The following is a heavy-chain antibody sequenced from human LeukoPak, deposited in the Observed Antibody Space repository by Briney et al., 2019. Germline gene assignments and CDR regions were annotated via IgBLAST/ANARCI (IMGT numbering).Heavy chain of an antibody. D-gene: IGHD6-19*01. V-gene: IGHV3-74*01. J-gene: IGHJ4*02. CDR3: ARSLGWYDY. Sequence: GGSLRLSCVASGFTISAYSMHGVRQGPGKGLVWVSRISSDGSSTSYADSMKGRFTISRDNAKNTLYLQMSSLRAEDTAVYYCARSLGWYDYRGQGTLVTVSS. CDR1: GFTISAYS. CDR2: ISSDGSST.